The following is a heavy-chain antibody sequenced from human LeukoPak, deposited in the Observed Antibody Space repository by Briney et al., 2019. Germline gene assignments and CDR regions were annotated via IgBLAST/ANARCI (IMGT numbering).Heavy chain of an antibody. D-gene: IGHD6-19*01. CDR1: GFTFSNFA. Sequence: GGSLRLSCAASGFTFSNFAMSWVRQTPGTGLAWLSAISPDGNYVYYADSVKGRFTTSRDNSKNTLYLQMTSLRVEDTAVYFCVSQRDHRVAVAGSFDNWGQGTLISVSP. CDR3: VSQRDHRVAVAGSFDN. V-gene: IGHV3-23*01. CDR2: ISPDGNYV. J-gene: IGHJ4*02.